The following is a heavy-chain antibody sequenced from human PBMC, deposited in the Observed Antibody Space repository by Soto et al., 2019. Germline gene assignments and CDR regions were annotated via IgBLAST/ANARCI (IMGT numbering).Heavy chain of an antibody. CDR3: ARFRARGVTPDWFDP. CDR2: ISAYNGNT. D-gene: IGHD3-10*01. J-gene: IGHJ5*02. Sequence: EASVKVSCKASGYTFTSYGIIWVRQAPGQGLEWMGWISAYNGNTNYAQKLQGRVTMTTDTSTSTAYMELRSLRSDDTAVYYCARFRARGVTPDWFDPWGQGTLVTVSS. CDR1: GYTFTSYG. V-gene: IGHV1-18*01.